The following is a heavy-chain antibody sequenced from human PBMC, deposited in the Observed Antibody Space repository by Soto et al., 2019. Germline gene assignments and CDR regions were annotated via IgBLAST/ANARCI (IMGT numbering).Heavy chain of an antibody. J-gene: IGHJ5*02. D-gene: IGHD3-10*01. CDR3: AREGSQTGIKGGGWFDP. V-gene: IGHV3-53*01. CDR2: TNADGST. CDR1: GLIVSVID. Sequence: EVQLVESGGGLIQPGGSLSLSCAASGLIVSVIDMSWVRQAPGKGLEWVAVTNADGSTDYADSVKGRFAISRDNSMNTRYLQMNSLRVEDTAMYYCAREGSQTGIKGGGWFDPWGQGTLVTVSS.